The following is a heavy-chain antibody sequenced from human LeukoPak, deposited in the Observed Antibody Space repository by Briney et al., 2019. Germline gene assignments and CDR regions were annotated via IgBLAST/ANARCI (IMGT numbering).Heavy chain of an antibody. CDR3: ARVVLEYYYDSSGYYYFDY. V-gene: IGHV4-34*01. J-gene: IGHJ4*02. D-gene: IGHD3-22*01. CDR2: INHSGST. Sequence: PSETLSLTCTVSGGSTSSYYWSWIRQPPGKGLEWIGEINHSGSTNYNPSLKSRVTISVDTSKNQFSLKLSSVTAADTAVYYCARVVLEYYYDSSGYYYFDYWGQGTLVTVSS. CDR1: GGSTSSYY.